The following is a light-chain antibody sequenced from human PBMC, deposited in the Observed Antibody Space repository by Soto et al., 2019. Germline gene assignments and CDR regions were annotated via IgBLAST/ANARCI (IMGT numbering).Light chain of an antibody. CDR3: YSAADNNAV. V-gene: IGLV3-27*01. Sequence: SSELTQPSSVSVSPGQTARITCSGDVLAKKYARWFQQKPGQAPVLVIYTDSERPSGIPERFSGSSSGTTVTLTISGAHVEDEADYYCYSAADNNAVFGGGTQLTVL. CDR2: TDS. J-gene: IGLJ7*01. CDR1: VLAKKY.